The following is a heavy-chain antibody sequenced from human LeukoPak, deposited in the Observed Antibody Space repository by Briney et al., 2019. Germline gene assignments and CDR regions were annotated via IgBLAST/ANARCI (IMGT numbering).Heavy chain of an antibody. D-gene: IGHD1-26*01. J-gene: IGHJ4*02. CDR2: ISGSGGST. CDR1: GFTFSSYA. Sequence: GGSLRLSCAASGFTFSSYAMSWVRQAPGKGLEWVSAISGSGGSTYYADSVKGRFTISRDNSKNTLYLQMNSLRAEDTAVYYCAKTPVGASPCTAFYFDYWGQGTLVTVSS. V-gene: IGHV3-23*01. CDR3: AKTPVGASPCTAFYFDY.